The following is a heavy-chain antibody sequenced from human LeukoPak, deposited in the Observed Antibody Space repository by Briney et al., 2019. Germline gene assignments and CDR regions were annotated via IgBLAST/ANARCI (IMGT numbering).Heavy chain of an antibody. V-gene: IGHV3-30-3*01. Sequence: PGRSLRLSCAASGFTFSSYAMHWVRQAPGKGLEWVAVISYDGSNKYYADSVKGRFTISRDNSKTTLYLQMNSLRAEDTAVYYCARGPRDYWGQGTLVTVSS. CDR1: GFTFSSYA. J-gene: IGHJ4*02. CDR3: ARGPRDY. CDR2: ISYDGSNK.